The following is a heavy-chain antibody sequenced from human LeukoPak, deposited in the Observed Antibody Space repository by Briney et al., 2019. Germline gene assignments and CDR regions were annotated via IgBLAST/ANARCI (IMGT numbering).Heavy chain of an antibody. V-gene: IGHV3-23*01. CDR2: ISGSGGST. J-gene: IGHJ6*03. D-gene: IGHD3-22*01. CDR3: AKDKEYYYDSSTSPGYYYYYMDV. CDR1: GFTFSSYA. Sequence: GGSLRLSCAASGFTFSSYAMSWVRQAPGKGLEWVSAISGSGGSTYYADSVKGWFTISRDNSKNTLYLQMNSLRAEDTAVYYCAKDKEYYYDSSTSPGYYYYYMDVWGKGTTVTVSS.